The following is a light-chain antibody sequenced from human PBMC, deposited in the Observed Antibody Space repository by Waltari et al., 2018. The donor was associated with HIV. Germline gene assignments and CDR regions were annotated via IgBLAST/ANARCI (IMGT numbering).Light chain of an antibody. CDR2: DAS. J-gene: IGKJ4*01. Sequence: ILLTQSPATVSVSPGARATLSCTASQSIFSNLAWYQHRPGQAPRLLIYDASTRGAGVPDRFSGTASETEFTLTISNLQSEDVGLYYCQQYNEWLALTFGGGTRVEV. CDR3: QQYNEWLALT. V-gene: IGKV3-15*01. CDR1: QSIFSN.